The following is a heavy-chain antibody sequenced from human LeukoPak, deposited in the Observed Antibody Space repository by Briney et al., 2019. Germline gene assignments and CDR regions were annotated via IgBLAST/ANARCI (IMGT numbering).Heavy chain of an antibody. Sequence: GGSLRLSCAASGFTFSSYAMSWVRQAPGKGLEWVSAISGSGGSTYYADSVKGRFTISRDNSKNTLHLQMNSLRAEDTAVYYCAKDRLVRRWLQLVLDYWGQGTLVTVSS. CDR2: ISGSGGST. CDR3: AKDRLVRRWLQLVLDY. D-gene: IGHD5-24*01. J-gene: IGHJ4*02. V-gene: IGHV3-23*01. CDR1: GFTFSSYA.